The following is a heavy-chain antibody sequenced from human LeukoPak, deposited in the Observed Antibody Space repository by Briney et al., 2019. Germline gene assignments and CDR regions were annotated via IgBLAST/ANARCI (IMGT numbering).Heavy chain of an antibody. CDR1: GGTFSSYA. V-gene: IGHV1-2*02. CDR2: IHPGRGDT. J-gene: IGHJ4*02. Sequence: ASVKVSCKASGGTFSSYAISWVRQAPGQGIEWMGWIHPGRGDTNIAQKFQGRVSLTRGMSISTAYMELSRLTSDDTAVYYCARDHNWGPDYWGQGTLVSVSS. D-gene: IGHD7-27*01. CDR3: ARDHNWGPDY.